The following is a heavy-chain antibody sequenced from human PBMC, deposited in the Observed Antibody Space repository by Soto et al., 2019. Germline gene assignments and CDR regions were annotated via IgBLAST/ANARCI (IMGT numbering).Heavy chain of an antibody. Sequence: GALRLSCAASGFTFSSYWMSWVRQVPGKGLEWVANINPDGSAKYYMGSVKGRFTISRENAQTSLSLQMNSLSAEDPATYFCARGRFWGQGALVTVSS. D-gene: IGHD6-25*01. CDR3: ARGRF. CDR1: GFTFSSYW. J-gene: IGHJ4*02. CDR2: INPDGSAK. V-gene: IGHV3-7*01.